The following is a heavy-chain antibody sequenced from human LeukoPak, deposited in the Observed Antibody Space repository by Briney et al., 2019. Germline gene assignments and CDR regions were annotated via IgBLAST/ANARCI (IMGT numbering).Heavy chain of an antibody. CDR1: GFTFSSYS. CDR3: ARELTMVRGVILYYFDY. Sequence: GSLRLSCAASGFTFSSYSMNWVRQAPGKGLEWVSSISSSSSYIYYADSVKGRFTISRDNAKNSLYLQMNSLRAEDTAVYYCARELTMVRGVILYYFDYWSQGTLVTVSS. V-gene: IGHV3-21*01. D-gene: IGHD3-10*01. J-gene: IGHJ4*02. CDR2: ISSSSSYI.